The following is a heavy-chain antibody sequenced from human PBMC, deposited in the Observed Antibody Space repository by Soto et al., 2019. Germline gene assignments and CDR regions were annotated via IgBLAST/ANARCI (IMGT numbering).Heavy chain of an antibody. Sequence: ASVKVSCKASGGTFSSYAISWVRQAPGQGLEWMGGIIPIFGTANYAQKFQGRVTITADESTSTAYMELSSLRSEDTAVYYCARDRSGITMVRGVMNPNGPEFDYWGQGTLVTVSS. D-gene: IGHD3-10*01. CDR1: GGTFSSYA. CDR3: ARDRSGITMVRGVMNPNGPEFDY. CDR2: IIPIFGTA. J-gene: IGHJ4*02. V-gene: IGHV1-69*13.